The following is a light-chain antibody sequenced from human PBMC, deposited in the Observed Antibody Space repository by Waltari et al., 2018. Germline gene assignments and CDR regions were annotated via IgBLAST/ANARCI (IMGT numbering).Light chain of an antibody. V-gene: IGKV1-39*01. CDR1: QSVVSY. CDR3: QQSYTTPWT. CDR2: EAS. Sequence: DIQMTQSPSSLSASVGDRVTITCRASQSVVSYLNWYLQKPGKAPKLLITEASSLQSGVPSRFSGSGSGTDFSLTISSLQPEDSATYYCQQSYTTPWTFGQGTKVEIK. J-gene: IGKJ1*01.